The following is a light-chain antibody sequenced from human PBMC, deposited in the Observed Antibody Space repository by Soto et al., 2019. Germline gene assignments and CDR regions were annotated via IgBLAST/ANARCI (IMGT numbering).Light chain of an antibody. Sequence: QSALTQPASVSGSPGQSITISCSGTSSDVGSYDHVAWYQQFPGKTPKLMIYEVSNRPSGVSSRFPGSKSGNTASLTISGLQAEDEADYYCSSYTSSRAYVFGIGTKVTVL. V-gene: IGLV2-14*01. CDR3: SSYTSSRAYV. J-gene: IGLJ1*01. CDR1: SSDVGSYDH. CDR2: EVS.